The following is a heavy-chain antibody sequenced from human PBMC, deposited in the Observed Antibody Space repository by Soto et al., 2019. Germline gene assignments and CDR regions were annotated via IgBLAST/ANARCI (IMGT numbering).Heavy chain of an antibody. J-gene: IGHJ5*02. CDR1: GDSCTSYW. V-gene: IGHV5-10-1*01. Sequence: XESLKISCQGAGDSCTSYWISWVRQMPGKGLEWMGRIDPSDSYTNYSPSLQGHVTISADKSISTAYLQWSSLKASDTAMYYCARSMDWFDPWGQGTLVTVSS. CDR2: IDPSDSYT. CDR3: ARSMDWFDP.